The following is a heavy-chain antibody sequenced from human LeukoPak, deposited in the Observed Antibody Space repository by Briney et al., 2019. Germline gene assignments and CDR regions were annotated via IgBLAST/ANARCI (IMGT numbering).Heavy chain of an antibody. V-gene: IGHV3-53*01. J-gene: IGHJ4*02. D-gene: IGHD6-13*01. CDR3: AKAQGAWYYFDS. CDR2: FTTGANYT. CDR1: GFIVSSNY. Sequence: PGGSLRLSCAASGFIVSSNYMSWVRQAPGKGLEWVSVFTTGANYTYYADSVKGRFTMTRDNSRNTIFLQLNNVRADDTAVYFCAKAQGAWYYFDSWGQGTLVTVSS.